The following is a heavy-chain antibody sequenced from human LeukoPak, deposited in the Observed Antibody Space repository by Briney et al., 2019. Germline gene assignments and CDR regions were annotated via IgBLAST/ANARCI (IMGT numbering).Heavy chain of an antibody. Sequence: SETLSLTCAVSGYSFSSGYYWGWIRQPPGKGLEWVGSIYHSGSTYYNPSLKSRVTITGDTSKNQLSLKLSSVTAADTAVYYCARGRGGGDWGYFDYWGQGTLVTVSS. D-gene: IGHD2-21*01. CDR2: IYHSGST. J-gene: IGHJ4*02. CDR1: GYSFSSGYY. CDR3: ARGRGGGDWGYFDY. V-gene: IGHV4-38-2*01.